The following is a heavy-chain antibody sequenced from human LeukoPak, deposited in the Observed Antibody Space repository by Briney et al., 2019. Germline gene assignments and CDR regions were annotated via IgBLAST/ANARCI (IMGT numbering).Heavy chain of an antibody. CDR1: GFTFSSYW. Sequence: GGSLRLSCAASGFTFSSYWMHWVRQVPGKGLVWVSRIYSDGSITSYADFVKGRFIISRDNAKNTLYLRMNSLRADDTAVYYCAGVGTDLWNRFDPWGQGTLVTVSS. J-gene: IGHJ5*02. D-gene: IGHD3-16*01. CDR2: IYSDGSIT. CDR3: AGVGTDLWNRFDP. V-gene: IGHV3-74*01.